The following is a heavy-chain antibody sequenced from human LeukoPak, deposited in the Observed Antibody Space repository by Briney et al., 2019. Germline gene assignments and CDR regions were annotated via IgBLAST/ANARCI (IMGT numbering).Heavy chain of an antibody. V-gene: IGHV4-59*08. D-gene: IGHD3-10*01. CDR2: IYYSGST. J-gene: IGHJ4*02. CDR1: GGSISSYY. CDR3: ARHGGSGIVHFDY. Sequence: SETLSLTCTVSGGSISSYYWSWIRQPPGKGLEWIGYIYYSGSTNYNPSLKNRVTISVDTSKNQFSLKLSSVTAADTAVYYCARHGGSGIVHFDYWGQGTLVTVSS.